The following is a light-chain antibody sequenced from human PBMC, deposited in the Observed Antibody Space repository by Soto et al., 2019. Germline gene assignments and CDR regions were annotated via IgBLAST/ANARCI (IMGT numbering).Light chain of an antibody. CDR1: QGIRND. J-gene: IGKJ4*01. CDR3: LQDDNYPLT. CDR2: AAS. Sequence: AIQMTQYPSSLSASVGDRVTITCRASQGIRNDLGWYKQKPGKAPKLLIYAASTLQSGVPSRFSGSGSGTDFTLTISSLQPEDFATYYCLQDDNYPLTFGGGTKVEIK. V-gene: IGKV1-6*01.